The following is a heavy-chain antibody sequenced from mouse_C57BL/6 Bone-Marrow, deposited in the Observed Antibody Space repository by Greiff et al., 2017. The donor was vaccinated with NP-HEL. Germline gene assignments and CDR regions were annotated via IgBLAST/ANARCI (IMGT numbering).Heavy chain of an antibody. CDR3: RSYTRDYFDY. V-gene: IGHV14-4*01. D-gene: IGHD2-10*01. J-gene: IGHJ2*01. CDR2: IDPENGDT. Sequence: LVESGAELVRPGASVKLSCTASGFNIKDDYMHWVKQRPEQGLEWIGWIDPENGDTEYASKFQGKATITADTSSNTAYLQLSSLTSEDTAVYYCRSYTRDYFDYWGQGTTLTVSS. CDR1: GFNIKDDY.